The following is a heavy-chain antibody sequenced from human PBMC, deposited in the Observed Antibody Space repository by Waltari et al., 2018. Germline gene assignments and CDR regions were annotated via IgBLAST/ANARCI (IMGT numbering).Heavy chain of an antibody. D-gene: IGHD4-17*01. CDR1: GDSVGSRSHY. J-gene: IGHJ4*02. V-gene: IGHV4-39*01. Sequence: QLQLQESGPGLVKPSESLSLTCTVSGDSVGSRSHYWAWICQPPGKGLEWVGSFYSRGGTFYNPSLKSRATMSIDTSKNQFSLKLTSVTAEDTAVYYCATPMTTVTTPVLWGPGTLVTVSS. CDR2: FYSRGGT. CDR3: ATPMTTVTTPVL.